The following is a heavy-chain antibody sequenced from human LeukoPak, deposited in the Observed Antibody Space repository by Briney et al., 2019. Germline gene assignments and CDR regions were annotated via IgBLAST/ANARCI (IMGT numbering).Heavy chain of an antibody. CDR2: VYTSGST. J-gene: IGHJ5*02. D-gene: IGHD6-13*01. Sequence: SQTLSLTCSVSGGSISIGSYYWTWIRQPAGKGLEWIGRVYTSGSTNYNPSLKSRVTISVDTSKNQFSLKLSSVTAADTAVYYCARAEIAAVGTDWFDPWGQGTLVTVSS. CDR1: GGSISIGSYY. V-gene: IGHV4-61*02. CDR3: ARAEIAAVGTDWFDP.